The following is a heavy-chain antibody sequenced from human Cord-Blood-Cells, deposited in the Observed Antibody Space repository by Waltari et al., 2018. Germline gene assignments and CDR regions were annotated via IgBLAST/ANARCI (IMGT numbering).Heavy chain of an antibody. CDR2: IIPIFGTA. V-gene: IGHV1-69*01. Sequence: QVQLVQSGAEVKKPGSSVKVSCKASGGTFSSYAISWVRQAPGQGLEWMGGIIPIFGTANYAQKVQGRVTITADESTSTAYMELSSLRSEDTAVYYCARSEPKIPWGTWYFDLWGRGTLVTVSS. CDR3: ARSEPKIPWGTWYFDL. D-gene: IGHD7-27*01. J-gene: IGHJ2*01. CDR1: GGTFSSYA.